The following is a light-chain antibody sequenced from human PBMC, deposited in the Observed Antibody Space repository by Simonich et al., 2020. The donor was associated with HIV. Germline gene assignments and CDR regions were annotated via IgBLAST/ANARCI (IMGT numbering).Light chain of an antibody. Sequence: DIVMTQTPLSLSVTPGQPASISCKSSQSLLHSDGKTYLYWYLQKPGQSPQLLIYEVSKRFSGVPDRCSGNGSGTDFTLRISRVEAEDVGVYYCMQGIQLPPITFGQGTRLEIK. V-gene: IGKV2D-29*02. CDR2: EVS. J-gene: IGKJ5*01. CDR1: QSLLHSDGKTY. CDR3: MQGIQLPPIT.